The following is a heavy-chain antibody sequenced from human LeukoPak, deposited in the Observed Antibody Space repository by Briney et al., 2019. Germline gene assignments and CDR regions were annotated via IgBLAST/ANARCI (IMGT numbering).Heavy chain of an antibody. V-gene: IGHV1-69*13. CDR2: IIPIFGTA. Sequence: GASVKVSCKASGYTFTSYAMHWVRQAPGQGLEWMGGIIPIFGTANYAQKFQGRVTITADESTSTAYMELSSLRSEDTAVYYCARESYGDYVGYGWFDPWGQGTLVTVSS. CDR3: ARESYGDYVGYGWFDP. D-gene: IGHD4-17*01. CDR1: GYTFTSYA. J-gene: IGHJ5*02.